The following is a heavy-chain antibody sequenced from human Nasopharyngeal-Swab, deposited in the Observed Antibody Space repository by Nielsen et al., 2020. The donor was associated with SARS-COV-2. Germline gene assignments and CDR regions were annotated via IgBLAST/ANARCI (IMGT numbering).Heavy chain of an antibody. D-gene: IGHD1-7*01. V-gene: IGHV1-24*01. Sequence: ASVKVSCKVSGYTLTELSMHWVRQAPGKGLEWMGGFDPEDGETIYAQKFQGRVTMTEDTSTDTAYMELSSLRSEDTAVYYCATGGPITGTINWFDPWGQGTPVTVSS. CDR1: GYTLTELS. CDR2: FDPEDGET. J-gene: IGHJ5*02. CDR3: ATGGPITGTINWFDP.